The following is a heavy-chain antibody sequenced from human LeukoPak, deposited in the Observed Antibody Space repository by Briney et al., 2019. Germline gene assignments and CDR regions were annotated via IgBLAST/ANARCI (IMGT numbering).Heavy chain of an antibody. CDR3: ARVVAATRIDY. CDR2: INPNSGGT. CDR1: GYTFTDYY. D-gene: IGHD2-15*01. Sequence: GASVKVSCKASGYTFTDYYVHWVRQAPGQGLERMGWINPNSGGTNYAQKFQGRVTMTRDTSTSTAYMELSRLTADDTAFYYCARVVAATRIDYWGQGTLVTVSS. J-gene: IGHJ4*02. V-gene: IGHV1-2*02.